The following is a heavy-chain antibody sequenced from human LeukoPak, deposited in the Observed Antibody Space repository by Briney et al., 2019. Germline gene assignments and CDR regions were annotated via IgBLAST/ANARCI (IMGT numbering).Heavy chain of an antibody. D-gene: IGHD4-17*01. CDR3: ARGGTTVTPGLLWFDP. Sequence: SETLSLTCTVSGGSISSSSYYWGWIRQPPGKGLEWIGSIYYSGSTYYNPSLKIRVTISVDTSKNQFSLKLSSVTAADTAVYYCARGGTTVTPGLLWFDPWGQGTLVTVSS. CDR2: IYYSGST. J-gene: IGHJ5*02. CDR1: GGSISSSSYY. V-gene: IGHV4-39*07.